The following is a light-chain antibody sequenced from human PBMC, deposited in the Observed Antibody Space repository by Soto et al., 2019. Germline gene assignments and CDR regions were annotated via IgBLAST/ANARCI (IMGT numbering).Light chain of an antibody. V-gene: IGKV3-15*01. CDR1: QSVSNN. CDR3: QQYNDWLT. Sequence: ERMMTQAPATLSVSPGERATLSCRASQSVSNNLAWYQHKPGQAPRLLIYGASTRATGIPARFSASGSGTEFTLTISSLQSEDFAVYFCQQYNDWLTFGQGTKVDXK. CDR2: GAS. J-gene: IGKJ1*01.